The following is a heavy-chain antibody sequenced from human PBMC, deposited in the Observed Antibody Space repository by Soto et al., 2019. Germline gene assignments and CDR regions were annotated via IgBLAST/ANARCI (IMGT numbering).Heavy chain of an antibody. CDR1: GGSISSGGYS. J-gene: IGHJ4*02. CDR3: ARGPPFGY. V-gene: IGHV4-30-2*01. D-gene: IGHD3-10*01. Sequence: QLQLQESGSGLVKPSQTLSLTCVVCGGSISSGGYSWSWIRQPPGKGLEWIGYIYHSGSADYIPSLKSRVTISVDRSKNQFSLKLSSVTAADTAVYYCARGPPFGYWGQGTLVTVSS. CDR2: IYHSGSA.